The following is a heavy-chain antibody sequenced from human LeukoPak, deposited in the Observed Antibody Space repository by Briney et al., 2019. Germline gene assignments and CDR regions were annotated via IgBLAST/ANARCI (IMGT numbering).Heavy chain of an antibody. CDR3: AKGYSSSWYPRGYFDY. V-gene: IGHV3-30*02. CDR1: GFTFSSYE. CDR2: IRYDGSNK. D-gene: IGHD6-13*01. J-gene: IGHJ4*02. Sequence: GGSLRLSCAASGFTFSSYEMNWVRQAPGKGLEWVAFIRYDGSNKYYADSVKGRFTISRDNSKNTLYLQMNSLRAEDTAVYYCAKGYSSSWYPRGYFDYWGQGTLVTVSS.